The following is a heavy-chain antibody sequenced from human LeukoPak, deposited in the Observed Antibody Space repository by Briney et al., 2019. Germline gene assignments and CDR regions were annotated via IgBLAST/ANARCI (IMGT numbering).Heavy chain of an antibody. Sequence: ETLSLTCAVYGGSFSGYYWSWIRQPPGKGLEWIGEINHSGSTNYNPSLKSRVTISVDTSKNQFSLKLSSVTAADTAVYYCARSLDPDYYDSSGYFYWGQGTLVTVSS. J-gene: IGHJ4*02. CDR2: INHSGST. D-gene: IGHD3-22*01. V-gene: IGHV4-34*01. CDR3: ARSLDPDYYDSSGYFY. CDR1: GGSFSGYY.